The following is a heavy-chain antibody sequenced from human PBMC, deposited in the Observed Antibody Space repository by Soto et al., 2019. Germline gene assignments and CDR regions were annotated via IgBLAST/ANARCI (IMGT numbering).Heavy chain of an antibody. CDR1: GDSLSRYY. J-gene: IGHJ4*02. CDR2: INHGGST. Sequence: SAETLSLTGGVYGDSLSRYYWSWIRQPPGRGLEWVGEINHGGSTNYNPSLKSLVTISVDTSKNQFSLKLTSVTAADPGVYYCARVSSWYTPRDLDYWGQGSLVTVSP. D-gene: IGHD6-13*01. CDR3: ARVSSWYTPRDLDY. V-gene: IGHV4-34*01.